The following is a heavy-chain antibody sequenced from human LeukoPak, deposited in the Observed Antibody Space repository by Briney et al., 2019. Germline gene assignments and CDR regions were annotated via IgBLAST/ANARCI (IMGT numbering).Heavy chain of an antibody. CDR2: IYYSGST. Sequence: SETLSLTXTVSGGSICSYYWGWIRQPPGKGLEWIGYIYYSGSTNYNPSLKSRVTISVDTSKNQFSLKLSSVTAADTAVYYCSSSGWYNWFDPWGQGTLVTVSS. CDR3: SSSGWYNWFDP. D-gene: IGHD6-19*01. J-gene: IGHJ5*02. CDR1: GGSICSYY. V-gene: IGHV4-59*01.